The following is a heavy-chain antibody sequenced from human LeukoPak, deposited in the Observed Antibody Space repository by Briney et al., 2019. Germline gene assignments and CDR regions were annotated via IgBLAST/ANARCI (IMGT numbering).Heavy chain of an antibody. V-gene: IGHV1-18*01. CDR3: GRVATIMDWFDP. J-gene: IGHJ5*02. CDR1: GYTFTSYG. Sequence: ASVKVSCKASGYTFTSYGISWVRQAPGQGLEWMGWISAYNGDTNYAQKLQGRVTMTTDTSTSTAYMELRSLRSDDTAVYYCGRVATIMDWFDPWGQGTLVTVSS. CDR2: ISAYNGDT. D-gene: IGHD5-12*01.